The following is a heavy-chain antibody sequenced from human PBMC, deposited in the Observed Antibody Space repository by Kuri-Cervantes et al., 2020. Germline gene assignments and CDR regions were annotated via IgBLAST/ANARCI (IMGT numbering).Heavy chain of an antibody. CDR1: RGSIGSGDYY. CDR2: IDYSGST. Sequence: SETLSLTCTVSRGSIGSGDYYWSWIRQSPGKGPEWIGYIDYSGSTYYNPSLKSRVTISVDTSKNQFSLKLSSVTAADMAVYYCARGFGRSGYSSSWYGPHNWFDPWGQGTLVTVSS. CDR3: ARGFGRSGYSSSWYGPHNWFDP. J-gene: IGHJ5*02. V-gene: IGHV4-30-4*01. D-gene: IGHD6-13*01.